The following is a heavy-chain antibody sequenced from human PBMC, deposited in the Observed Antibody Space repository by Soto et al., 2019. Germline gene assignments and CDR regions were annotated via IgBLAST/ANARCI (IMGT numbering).Heavy chain of an antibody. D-gene: IGHD5-18*01. Sequence: PSETLSLTCTVSGGSISSSIYYWGWIRHPPGKGLEWIGSIYYSGSTYYNPSLKSRVTISVDTSKNQFSLKLSSVTAADTAVYYCARMVGYSYGPYYYYYGMDVWGQGTTVTVSS. V-gene: IGHV4-39*01. CDR2: IYYSGST. CDR1: GGSISSSIYY. CDR3: ARMVGYSYGPYYYYYGMDV. J-gene: IGHJ6*02.